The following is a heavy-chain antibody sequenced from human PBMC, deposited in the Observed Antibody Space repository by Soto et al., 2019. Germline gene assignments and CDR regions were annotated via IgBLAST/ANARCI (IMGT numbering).Heavy chain of an antibody. Sequence: QVQLVQSGAEVKKPGASVKVSCKASGYTFTSYYMHWVRQAPGQGLEWMGIINPSGGSTSYAQKFQGRVTMTRDTSTSTVYMELSSLRSEDTAVYYYARGDDDSSGYYWGVSGNAEYFQHWGQGTLVTVSS. CDR3: ARGDDDSSGYYWGVSGNAEYFQH. CDR2: INPSGGST. D-gene: IGHD3-22*01. CDR1: GYTFTSYY. J-gene: IGHJ1*01. V-gene: IGHV1-46*01.